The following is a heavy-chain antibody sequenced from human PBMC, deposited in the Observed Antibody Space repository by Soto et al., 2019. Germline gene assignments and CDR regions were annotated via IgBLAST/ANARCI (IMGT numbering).Heavy chain of an antibody. J-gene: IGHJ6*02. V-gene: IGHV4-59*01. CDR2: IYYSVST. CDR1: GASIRSSF. D-gene: IGHD1-26*01. CDR3: ARPSGSYSYYYGMDV. Sequence: SETLSLTCTVSGASIRSSFWTWIRQPPGRGLEWIGNIYYSVSTNYNPSLKNRVTMSVDTSKNQFSLMLTSVTAADTAVYYCARPSGSYSYYYGMDVWGQGTTVTVSS.